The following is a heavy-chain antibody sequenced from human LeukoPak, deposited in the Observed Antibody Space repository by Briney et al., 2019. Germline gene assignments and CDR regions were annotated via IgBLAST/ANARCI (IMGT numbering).Heavy chain of an antibody. Sequence: GGSLRLSCAASGFTVSSNYMSWVRQAPGKGPEWVSVIYSGGSTYYADSVKGRFTISRDNSKNTLYLQMNSLRAEDTAVYYCASRYSSGWYGSDYWGQGTLVTVSS. V-gene: IGHV3-66*01. J-gene: IGHJ4*02. CDR1: GFTVSSNY. CDR2: IYSGGST. CDR3: ASRYSSGWYGSDY. D-gene: IGHD6-19*01.